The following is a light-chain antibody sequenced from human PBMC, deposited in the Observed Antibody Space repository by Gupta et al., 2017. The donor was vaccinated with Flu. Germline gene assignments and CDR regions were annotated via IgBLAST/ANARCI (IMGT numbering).Light chain of an antibody. Sequence: QAVVIQEPSLTVSPGGTVTLTCASSTGPVNSDHFPAWLQQQPGQAPRMLIFDTSRGHTWTPARFSGSLLGGAAALTLSGARPEDEADYYCLVSYSDVRVFGGGTKLTVL. CDR1: TGPVNSDHF. CDR2: DTS. J-gene: IGLJ3*02. V-gene: IGLV7-46*01. CDR3: LVSYSDVRV.